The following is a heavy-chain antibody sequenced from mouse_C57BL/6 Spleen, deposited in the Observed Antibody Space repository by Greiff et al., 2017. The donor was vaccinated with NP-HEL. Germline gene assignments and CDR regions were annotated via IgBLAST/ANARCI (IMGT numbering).Heavy chain of an antibody. V-gene: IGHV1-50*01. Sequence: VQLQQPGAELVKPGASVKLSCKASGYTFTSYWMPWVKQRPGQGLEWIGEIDPSDSYTNYNQKFKGKATLTVDTSSSTAYMQLSSLTSEDSAVYYCAKGAQATFYAMDYWGQGTSVTVSS. J-gene: IGHJ4*01. CDR1: GYTFTSYW. CDR3: AKGAQATFYAMDY. D-gene: IGHD3-2*02. CDR2: IDPSDSYT.